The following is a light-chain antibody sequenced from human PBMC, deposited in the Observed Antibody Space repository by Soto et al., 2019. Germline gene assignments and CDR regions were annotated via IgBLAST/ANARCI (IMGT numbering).Light chain of an antibody. CDR3: AAWDDSLSGYV. V-gene: IGLV1-47*01. Sequence: QSVLTQPPSASGTPGQRVTISCSGSSSNIGSNYVYWYQQLPGTAPKLLIYRNNQRPSGVPDRFSGYKSGTSASLAISGLRSEDEADYDCAAWDDSLSGYVFGTGTKVTVL. J-gene: IGLJ1*01. CDR2: RNN. CDR1: SSNIGSNY.